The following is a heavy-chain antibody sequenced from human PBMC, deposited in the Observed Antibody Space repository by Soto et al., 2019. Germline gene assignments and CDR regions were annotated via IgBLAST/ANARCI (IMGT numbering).Heavy chain of an antibody. CDR1: EGPWSNYS. CDR3: AKNTEHNAMVNGYFGF. Sequence: GSPRVCCAASEGPWSNYSSRVVRQTHGKGLEWVSAISGSGGSTYYADSLKGRFTISRDNSKNTLYLQMNSLRAEDTAVYYCAKNTEHNAMVNGYFGFPGQGLLVT. V-gene: IGHV3-23*01. D-gene: IGHD5-18*01. J-gene: IGHJ4*02. CDR2: ISGSGGST.